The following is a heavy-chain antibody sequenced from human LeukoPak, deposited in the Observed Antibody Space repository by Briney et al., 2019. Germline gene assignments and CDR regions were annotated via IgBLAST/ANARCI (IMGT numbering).Heavy chain of an antibody. CDR3: VGSSWYLSPNPYYFDY. Sequence: SETLSLTCTVSGVSISSGSYYWTWIRQPPGKGLEWIGSNYYSGSTYYNPSLKSRVTISIDTSKQQFFLRVSSVTAADTAVYYCVGSSWYLSPNPYYFDYWGQGTRVTVSS. CDR2: NYYSGST. J-gene: IGHJ4*02. D-gene: IGHD6-13*01. V-gene: IGHV4-39*01. CDR1: GVSISSGSYY.